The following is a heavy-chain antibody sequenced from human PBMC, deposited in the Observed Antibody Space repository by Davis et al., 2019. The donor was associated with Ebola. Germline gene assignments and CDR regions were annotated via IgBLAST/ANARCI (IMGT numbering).Heavy chain of an antibody. J-gene: IGHJ4*02. CDR2: VSGSGTTT. CDR3: AKASWGPAARPLLDS. D-gene: IGHD2-2*02. CDR1: GFTFRTYA. Sequence: GGSLRLSCAASGFTFRTYAMNWVRQAPGKGLEWVSAVSGSGTTTAYADSVKGRFTISGDNSNNTVYLQMNSLRVEDTARYYCAKASWGPAARPLLDSWGQGTLVTVSS. V-gene: IGHV3-23*01.